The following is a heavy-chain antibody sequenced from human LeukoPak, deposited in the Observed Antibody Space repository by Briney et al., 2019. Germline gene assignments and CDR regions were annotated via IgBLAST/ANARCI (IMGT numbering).Heavy chain of an antibody. Sequence: GGSLRLSCAASGFTFSSDWMHWVRQAPGKGLVWVSRINNDGSSTSHADSVKGRFTISRDNAKNSLYLQMNSLRAADTAVYYCAQNFYDSSGLYFDYWGQGTLVTVSS. CDR1: GFTFSSDW. D-gene: IGHD3-22*01. CDR3: AQNFYDSSGLYFDY. V-gene: IGHV3-74*01. J-gene: IGHJ4*02. CDR2: INNDGSST.